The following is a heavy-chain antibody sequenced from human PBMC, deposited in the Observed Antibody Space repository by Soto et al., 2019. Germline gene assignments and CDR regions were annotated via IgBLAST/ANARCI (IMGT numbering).Heavy chain of an antibody. V-gene: IGHV6-1*01. Sequence: QSQTLSLTCAISGDSVSSNSAAWNWIRQSPSRGLEWLGRTYYRSKWYNDYAVSVKSRITINPDTSKNQFSLQLNSVTPEDTAVYYCARDLLDAYNWNEKWGIYYYGMDVWGQGTTVTVSS. J-gene: IGHJ6*02. D-gene: IGHD1-20*01. CDR3: ARDLLDAYNWNEKWGIYYYGMDV. CDR2: TYYRSKWYN. CDR1: GDSVSSNSAA.